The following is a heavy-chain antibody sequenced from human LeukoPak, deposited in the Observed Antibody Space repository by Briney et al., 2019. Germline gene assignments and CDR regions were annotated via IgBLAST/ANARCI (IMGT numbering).Heavy chain of an antibody. CDR2: IWYDGSKK. CDR3: ARDGGSGIDY. Sequence: GRSLRLSCAASGFTLTTYGTHWLRQAPGKGLEWVAVIWYDGSKKFYGDSVKGRITVSRDTSENTMYLQMNTLRAEDTAVYYCARDGGSGIDYWGQGTLVTVYS. V-gene: IGHV3-33*01. CDR1: GFTLTTYG. J-gene: IGHJ4*02. D-gene: IGHD3-10*01.